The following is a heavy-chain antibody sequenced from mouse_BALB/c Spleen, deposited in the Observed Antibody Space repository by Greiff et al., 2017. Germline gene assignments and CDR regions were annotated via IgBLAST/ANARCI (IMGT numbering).Heavy chain of an antibody. CDR3: ARQRVTGDYFDY. D-gene: IGHD2-1*01. Sequence: EVKLVESGGGLVQPGGSLKLSCAASGFTFSSYTMSWVRQTPEKRLEWVAYISNGGGSTYYPDTVKGRFTISRDNAKNTLYLHMSSLKSEDTAMYYCARQRVTGDYFDYWGQGTTLTVSS. J-gene: IGHJ2*01. CDR2: ISNGGGST. CDR1: GFTFSSYT. V-gene: IGHV5-12-2*01.